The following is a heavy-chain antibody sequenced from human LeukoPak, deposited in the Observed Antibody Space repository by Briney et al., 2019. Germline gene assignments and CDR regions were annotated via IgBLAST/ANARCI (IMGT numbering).Heavy chain of an antibody. CDR3: ARGGPYDYVWGSYDY. Sequence: GGSLRLSCAASGFNLSSYEMNWVRQAPGKGLEWVSYISSSGSSTYYTDPVKGRFTISRDNAKNSLYLQMNSLRAEDTAVYYCARGGPYDYVWGSYDYWGQGTLVTVSS. CDR2: ISSSGSST. D-gene: IGHD3-16*01. CDR1: GFNLSSYE. V-gene: IGHV3-48*03. J-gene: IGHJ4*02.